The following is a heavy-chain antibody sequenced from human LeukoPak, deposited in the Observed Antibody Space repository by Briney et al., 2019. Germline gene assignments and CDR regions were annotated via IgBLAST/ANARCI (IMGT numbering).Heavy chain of an antibody. CDR1: GYTFTSYG. CDR3: AREIVVVPAAMAGGMDV. D-gene: IGHD2-2*01. Sequence: ASVNVSCKASGYTFTSYGISWVRQAPGQGLEWMGWISAYNGNTNYAQKLQGRVTMTTDTSTSTAYMELRSLRSDDTAVYYCAREIVVVPAAMAGGMDVWGKGTTVTVSS. V-gene: IGHV1-18*01. CDR2: ISAYNGNT. J-gene: IGHJ6*03.